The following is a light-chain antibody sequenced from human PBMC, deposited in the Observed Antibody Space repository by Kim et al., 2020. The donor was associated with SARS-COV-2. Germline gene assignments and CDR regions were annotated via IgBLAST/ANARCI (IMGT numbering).Light chain of an antibody. CDR3: QQYNDWPQT. CDR1: QSVSSN. J-gene: IGKJ2*01. Sequence: EILMTQSPATLSVSPGERATLSCRASQSVSSNLAWYQQKPGHAPRLLISGASTRATGIPARFSGGGSGTEFTLTISSLQSEDFAVYYCQQYNDWPQTFGQGTKLEI. CDR2: GAS. V-gene: IGKV3-15*01.